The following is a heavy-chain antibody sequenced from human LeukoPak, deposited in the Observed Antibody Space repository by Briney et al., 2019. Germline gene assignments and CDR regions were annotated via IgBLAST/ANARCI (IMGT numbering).Heavy chain of an antibody. CDR3: ARGPTGSYYDY. V-gene: IGHV4-31*03. CDR2: IYYSGST. CDR1: GGSISSGGYY. Sequence: SQTLSLTCTVPGGSISSGGYYWSWIRQHPGKGLEWIGYIYYSGSTYYNPSLKSRVTISVDTSKNQFSLKLSSVTAADTAVYYCARGPTGSYYDYWGQGTLVTVSS. J-gene: IGHJ4*02. D-gene: IGHD3-10*01.